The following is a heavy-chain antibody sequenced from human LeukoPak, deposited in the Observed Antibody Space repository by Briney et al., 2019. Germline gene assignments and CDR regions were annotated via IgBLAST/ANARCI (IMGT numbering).Heavy chain of an antibody. D-gene: IGHD7-27*01. CDR2: ISISGETS. CDR3: TRYGDSVNKVDY. CDR1: GFTFSGHY. V-gene: IGHV3-11*01. J-gene: IGHJ4*02. Sequence: GGSLRLSCAASGFTFSGHYMSWIRQAPGKGLEWLSHISISGETSYNADSVKGRFTISRDNGKSTLYLQMNSLRVEDTAVYYCTRYGDSVNKVDYWGQGTLVTVSS.